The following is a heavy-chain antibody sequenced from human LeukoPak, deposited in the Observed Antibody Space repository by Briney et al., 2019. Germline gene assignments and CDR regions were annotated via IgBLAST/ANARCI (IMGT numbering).Heavy chain of an antibody. CDR2: INPNSGGT. CDR3: ARVHDILTIGFDY. Sequence: ASVKVSFKASGYTFTGYYMHWVRQAPGQGLEWMGWINPNSGGTNYAQKFQGRVTMTRDTSISTAYMELSRLRSDDTAVYYCARVHDILTIGFDYWGQGTLVTVSS. J-gene: IGHJ4*02. CDR1: GYTFTGYY. D-gene: IGHD3-9*01. V-gene: IGHV1-2*02.